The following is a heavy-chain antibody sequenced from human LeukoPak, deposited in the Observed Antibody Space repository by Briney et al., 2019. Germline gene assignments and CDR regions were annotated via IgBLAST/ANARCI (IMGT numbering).Heavy chain of an antibody. J-gene: IGHJ6*04. D-gene: IGHD3-10*01. CDR2: INTNTGNP. Sequence: GASVKVSCKASGYTFTTYAMNWVRQAPGQGLVWMGWINTNTGNPTYAQGFTGRFVFSLDTSVSTAYLQISSLKAEDTAVYYCAKNQLWFGGKMDVWGKGTTVTVSS. V-gene: IGHV7-4-1*02. CDR3: AKNQLWFGGKMDV. CDR1: GYTFTTYA.